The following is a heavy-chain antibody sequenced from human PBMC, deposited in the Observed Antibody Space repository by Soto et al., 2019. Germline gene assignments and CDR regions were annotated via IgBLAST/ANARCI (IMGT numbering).Heavy chain of an antibody. Sequence: ASVKVSCKASGYTFTSYGISWVRQAPGQGLEWMGWISAYNGNTNYAQKLQGRVTMTTDTSTSTAYMELRSLRSDDTAVYYCAREYCSGGSCYSPHFDYRGQGTLVTVSS. CDR3: AREYCSGGSCYSPHFDY. V-gene: IGHV1-18*01. J-gene: IGHJ4*02. CDR2: ISAYNGNT. CDR1: GYTFTSYG. D-gene: IGHD2-15*01.